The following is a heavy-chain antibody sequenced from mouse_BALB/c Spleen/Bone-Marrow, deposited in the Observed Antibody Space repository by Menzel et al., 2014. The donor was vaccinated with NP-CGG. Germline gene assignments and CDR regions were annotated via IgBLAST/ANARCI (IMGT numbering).Heavy chain of an antibody. J-gene: IGHJ2*01. V-gene: IGHV14-3*02. D-gene: IGHD2-4*01. CDR3: ARLITTDY. CDR2: IDPANGNT. Sequence: EVNVVESGAELVKPGASVKLSCTASGFNIKDTYMHWVKQRPEQGLEWIGRIDPANGNTKYDPKFQRKATITADTSSNTAYLQLSSLTSEDTAVYYCARLITTDYWGQGTTLTVSS. CDR1: GFNIKDTY.